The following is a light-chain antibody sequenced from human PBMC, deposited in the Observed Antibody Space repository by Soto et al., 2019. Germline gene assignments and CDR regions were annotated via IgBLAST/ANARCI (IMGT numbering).Light chain of an antibody. CDR2: GAS. CDR3: QQRSNWPRT. J-gene: IGKJ1*01. CDR1: QSVSSD. Sequence: EIVLTQSPATLSLSPGERATLSCRASQSVSSDLGWYQQKPGQAPRLLIYGASNRVTGIPARFSGSGSGTAFTITISSLEPEDCAFYDCQQRSNWPRTFGQGTKVEIK. V-gene: IGKV3-11*01.